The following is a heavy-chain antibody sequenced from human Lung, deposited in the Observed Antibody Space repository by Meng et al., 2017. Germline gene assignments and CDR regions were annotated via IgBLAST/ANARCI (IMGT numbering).Heavy chain of an antibody. CDR1: GGSFSDYY. CDR2: INHSGST. D-gene: IGHD4-11*01. J-gene: IGHJ4*02. Sequence: VRHKQWGPRLLKPSVTLSLPSVVSGGSFSDYYWSWIRQPPGKGLEWIGEINHSGSTNYNPSLESRATISVDTSQNNLSLKLSSVTAADSAVYYCARGPTTMAHDFDYWGQGTLVTVSS. CDR3: ARGPTTMAHDFDY. V-gene: IGHV4-34*01.